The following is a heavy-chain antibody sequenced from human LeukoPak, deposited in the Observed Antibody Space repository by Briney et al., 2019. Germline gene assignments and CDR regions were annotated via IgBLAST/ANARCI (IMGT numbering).Heavy chain of an antibody. V-gene: IGHV3-7*05. CDR3: ARDGDGYSYGYGMDV. CDR2: IKQDGSEK. Sequence: GGSLRLSCAASGFTFSGYWMSWVRQAPGKGLEWVANIKQDGSEKYYVDSVKGRFTISRDNAKNSLYLQMNSLRAEDTAVYYCARDGDGYSYGYGMDVWGQGTTVTVSS. J-gene: IGHJ6*02. D-gene: IGHD5-18*01. CDR1: GFTFSGYW.